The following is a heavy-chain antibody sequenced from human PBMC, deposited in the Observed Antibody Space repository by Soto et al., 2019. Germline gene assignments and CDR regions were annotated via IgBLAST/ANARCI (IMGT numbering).Heavy chain of an antibody. CDR2: ISSSSSYR. CDR3: ARARTTVTPRWYYYYGMDV. CDR1: GFAFSSYS. V-gene: IGHV3-21*01. Sequence: GCLRASCAASGFAFSSYSINWVRQGPGKGLEGVSSISSSSSYRYYADSVKGRFTISRDNAKNSLYLQMNSLRAEDTAVYYCARARTTVTPRWYYYYGMDVWGQGTTVTVSS. J-gene: IGHJ6*02. D-gene: IGHD4-4*01.